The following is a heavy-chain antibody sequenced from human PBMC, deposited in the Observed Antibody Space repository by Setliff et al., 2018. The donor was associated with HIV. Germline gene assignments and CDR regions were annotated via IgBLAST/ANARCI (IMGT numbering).Heavy chain of an antibody. Sequence: PGGSLRLSCAGYGLTLNRYWMSWVRQAPGKGLEWVSLIQSGGITYYADSVKGRFTISRDNSNNTLSLQMSSLRAEDTAQYYCAKLDYYDFSGSWARKAAIDFWGQGTMVTVSS. CDR1: GLTLNRYW. CDR2: IQSGGIT. J-gene: IGHJ3*01. D-gene: IGHD3-22*01. CDR3: AKLDYYDFSGSWARKAAIDF. V-gene: IGHV3-23*01.